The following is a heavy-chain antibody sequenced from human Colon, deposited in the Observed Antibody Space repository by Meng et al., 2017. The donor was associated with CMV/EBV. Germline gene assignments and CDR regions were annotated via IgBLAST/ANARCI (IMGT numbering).Heavy chain of an antibody. CDR2: IDWDDDK. CDR3: ARIASGTFHFDY. D-gene: IGHD1-26*01. J-gene: IGHJ4*02. V-gene: IGHV2-70D*14. CDR1: GFSLTTRGMR. Sequence: SGPTLVKPTQTLTLTCTFSGFSLTTRGMRVSWIRQPPGKALEWLARIDWDDDKFYSTSLKTRLTISKDTSKNQVVLTMTNMDPVDTATYYCARIASGTFHFDYWGQGTLVTVS.